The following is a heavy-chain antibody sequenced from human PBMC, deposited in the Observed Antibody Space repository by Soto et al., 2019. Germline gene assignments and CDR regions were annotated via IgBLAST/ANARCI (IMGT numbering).Heavy chain of an antibody. CDR1: GGSISGGVGGLYY. V-gene: IGHV4-30-4*01. CDR2: IYDSGST. J-gene: IGHJ2*01. CDR3: AREVIPLTTDWYFDL. D-gene: IGHD4-17*01. Sequence: QLQLRESGPGLVKPSETLSLTCTVSGGSISGGVGGLYYWSWIRQPPGKGLVWIGYIYDSGSTYHNPSLKCRVTISVDTSKNQFSLRLSSVTAADTAVYYCAREVIPLTTDWYFDLWGRGTLVTVSS.